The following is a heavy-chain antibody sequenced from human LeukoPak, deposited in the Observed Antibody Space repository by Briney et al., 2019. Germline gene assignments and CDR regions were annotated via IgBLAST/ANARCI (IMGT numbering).Heavy chain of an antibody. CDR1: GFTFDDYA. CDR2: ISWNSGSI. Sequence: LPGGSLRLSCAASGFTFDDYAMHWVRQAPGKGLEWVSGISWNSGSIGYADSVKGRFTISRDNAKNSLYLQMNSLRAEDTALYYCAKASRSGNWFDPWGQGTLVTVSS. J-gene: IGHJ5*02. CDR3: AKASRSGNWFDP. V-gene: IGHV3-9*01. D-gene: IGHD3-10*01.